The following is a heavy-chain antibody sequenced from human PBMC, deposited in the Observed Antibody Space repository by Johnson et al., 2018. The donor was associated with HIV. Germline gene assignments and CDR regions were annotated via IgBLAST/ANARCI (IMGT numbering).Heavy chain of an antibody. CDR3: ARGREDF. CDR1: GFTFSSYW. CDR2: INQDGSEK. V-gene: IGHV3-7*01. J-gene: IGHJ3*01. D-gene: IGHD1-26*01. Sequence: VQLVESGGGVVQPGRSLRLSCAASGFTFSSYWMSWVRQTPGKGLEWVANINQDGSEKYFVDSVKGRFTISRDNAKNSLYLRMNSLRVDDTAVYYCARGREDFWGQGTMVTVSP.